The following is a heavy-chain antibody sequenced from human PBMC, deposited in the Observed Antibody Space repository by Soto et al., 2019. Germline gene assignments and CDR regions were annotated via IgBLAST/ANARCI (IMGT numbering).Heavy chain of an antibody. Sequence: GGSLRLSCAASGFTFSNAWMSWVRQAPGKGLEWVGRIKSKTDGGTTDYAAPVKGRFTISRDDSKNTLYLQMNSLKTEDTAVYYCTTRPPLYSSGWYGWFDPWGQGTLVTVSS. CDR2: IKSKTDGGTT. D-gene: IGHD6-19*01. CDR3: TTRPPLYSSGWYGWFDP. CDR1: GFTFSNAW. J-gene: IGHJ5*02. V-gene: IGHV3-15*01.